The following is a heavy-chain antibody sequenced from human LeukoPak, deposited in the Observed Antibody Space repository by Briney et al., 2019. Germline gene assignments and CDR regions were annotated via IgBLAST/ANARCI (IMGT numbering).Heavy chain of an antibody. CDR2: IYSDNT. J-gene: IGHJ4*02. CDR3: ARRAGAYSHPYDY. D-gene: IGHD4/OR15-4a*01. Sequence: GGSLRLSCAASGFSFSTYWMSWVRQAPGKGLEWVSFIYSDNTHYSDSVKGRFTISRDNSKNTLYLQMNSLRAEDTAVYYCARRAGAYSHPYDYWGQGTLVTVSS. CDR1: GFSFSTYW. V-gene: IGHV3-53*01.